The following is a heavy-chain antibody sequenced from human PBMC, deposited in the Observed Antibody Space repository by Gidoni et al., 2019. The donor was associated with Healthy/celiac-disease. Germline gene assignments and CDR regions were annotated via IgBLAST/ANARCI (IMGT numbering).Heavy chain of an antibody. J-gene: IGHJ6*02. CDR3: AKDTYYYDSSGYYYYYYGMDV. CDR1: GFTFSSYG. CDR2: ISYDGSNK. Sequence: QVQLVESGGGVVQPGRSLRLSCAASGFTFSSYGMHLVRQAPGKGLEWVAVISYDGSNKYYADSVKGRFTISRDNSKNTLYLQMNSLRAEDTAVYYCAKDTYYYDSSGYYYYYYGMDVWGQGTTVTVSS. V-gene: IGHV3-30*18. D-gene: IGHD3-22*01.